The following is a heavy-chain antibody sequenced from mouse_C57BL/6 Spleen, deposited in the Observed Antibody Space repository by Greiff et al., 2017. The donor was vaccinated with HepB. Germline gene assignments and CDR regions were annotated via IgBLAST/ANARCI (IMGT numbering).Heavy chain of an antibody. D-gene: IGHD2-4*01. CDR1: GYTFTSYW. V-gene: IGHV1-69*01. J-gene: IGHJ3*01. CDR2: IDPSDSYT. CDR3: ARAYDYDGFAY. Sequence: VQLKQPGAELVMPGASVKLSCKASGYTFTSYWMHWVKQRPGQGLEWIGEIDPSDSYTNYNQKFKGKSTLTVDKSSSTAYMQLSSLTSEDSAVYYCARAYDYDGFAYWGQGTLVTVSA.